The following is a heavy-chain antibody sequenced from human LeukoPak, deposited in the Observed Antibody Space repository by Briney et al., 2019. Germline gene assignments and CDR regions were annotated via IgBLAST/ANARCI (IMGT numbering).Heavy chain of an antibody. J-gene: IGHJ3*02. CDR1: GYTFSSYD. CDR3: ARGGLRYRNAFDI. V-gene: IGHV1-3*01. Sequence: VASVKVSCNTSGYTFSSYDVIWVRLAPGQGLEWMGWISAGNGNTKYSQKFQGRVTITRDTSASTAYMELSSLRSEDTAVYYCARGGLRYRNAFDIWGQGTMVTVSS. D-gene: IGHD1-26*01. CDR2: ISAGNGNT.